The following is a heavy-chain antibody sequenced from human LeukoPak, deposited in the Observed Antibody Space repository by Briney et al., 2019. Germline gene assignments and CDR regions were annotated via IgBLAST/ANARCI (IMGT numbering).Heavy chain of an antibody. J-gene: IGHJ3*02. CDR1: GYTFTGYY. D-gene: IGHD3-10*01. CDR3: ARDLPLYYGSGTHQKRGDAFDI. CDR2: ISAYNGNT. Sequence: GASVKVSCKTSGYTFTGYYMHWVRQAPGQGLEWMGWISAYNGNTNYAQKLQGRVTMTTDTSTSTAYMELRSLRSDDTAVYYCARDLPLYYGSGTHQKRGDAFDIWGQGTMVTVSS. V-gene: IGHV1-18*04.